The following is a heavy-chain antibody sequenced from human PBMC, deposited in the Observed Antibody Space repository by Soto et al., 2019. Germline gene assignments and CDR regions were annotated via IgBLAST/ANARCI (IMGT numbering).Heavy chain of an antibody. Sequence: QVQLQESGPGLVKPSETLSLSCGVPGGSISQYYWSWIRQPAGKGLEWIGVIYSGGSTNYNPFLWSRFALEVDTSKYKFSLKLSSASAADTAVYYCARGPGAFGDCSLDYWGQGTLVTVSS. CDR3: ARGPGAFGDCSLDY. CDR1: GGSISQYY. CDR2: IYSGGST. J-gene: IGHJ4*02. V-gene: IGHV4-4*07. D-gene: IGHD3-10*01.